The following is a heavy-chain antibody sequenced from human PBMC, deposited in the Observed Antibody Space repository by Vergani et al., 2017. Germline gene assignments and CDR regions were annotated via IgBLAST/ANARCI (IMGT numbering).Heavy chain of an antibody. V-gene: IGHV3-15*07. D-gene: IGHD2-21*01. CDR3: TTDPRYCGDGSCYWLRDHHYYGMDV. J-gene: IGHJ6*02. CDR2: IKSTFDRGTT. Sequence: EVQLVESWGGIVKPGGSLRLSCVASGFSFRNAWMNWVRRTPGKGLEWVGRIKSTFDRGTTDYAAAVKGRFTISRDDSKNTLFLQMNGLKTEDIGVYYCTTDPRYCGDGSCYWLRDHHYYGMDVWGQGTTVTVS. CDR1: GFSFRNAW.